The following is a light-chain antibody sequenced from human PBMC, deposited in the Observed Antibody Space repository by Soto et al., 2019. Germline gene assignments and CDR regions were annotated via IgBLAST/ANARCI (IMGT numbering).Light chain of an antibody. CDR2: HAS. J-gene: IGKJ1*01. CDR1: QSISNW. V-gene: IGKV1-5*01. Sequence: DIQMTQSPSTLSASVGDRVTITCRASQSISNWLAWFQQKPGKAPKLLIYHASSLESGVPSRFSGSGSGTEFTLTISSLQPDDFATYYGQQYNSSPWTFGQGTTVEIK. CDR3: QQYNSSPWT.